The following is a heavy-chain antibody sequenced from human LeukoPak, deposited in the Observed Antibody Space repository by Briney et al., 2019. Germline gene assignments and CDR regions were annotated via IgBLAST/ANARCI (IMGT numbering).Heavy chain of an antibody. J-gene: IGHJ6*03. CDR3: ARGGGGDFWSRDYYMDV. CDR1: GYTFSDHY. Sequence: ASVKVSCTPSGYTFSDHYMHWVRQAPGQGLEWMAWINPKNGGTTYAPTFQGRVTLTRDTSISTFYMELSRLTSDDTAVYYCARGGGGDFWSRDYYMDVGGKGTTVTVS. D-gene: IGHD3-3*01. CDR2: INPKNGGT. V-gene: IGHV1-2*02.